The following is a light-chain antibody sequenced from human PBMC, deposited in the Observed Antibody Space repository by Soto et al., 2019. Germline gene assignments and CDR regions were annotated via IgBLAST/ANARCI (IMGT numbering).Light chain of an antibody. CDR1: SSDVGGYNY. V-gene: IGLV2-14*03. CDR3: SSYTTSNTRQIV. Sequence: QSVLTQLASVSGSPGQSITISCTGTSSDVGGYNYVSWYQHHPGKAPKLIIYDVSNRPSGVSNRSSGSKSGNTASLTISGLQLEEEADYYCSSYTTSNTRQIVSGTGTKVTV. CDR2: DVS. J-gene: IGLJ1*01.